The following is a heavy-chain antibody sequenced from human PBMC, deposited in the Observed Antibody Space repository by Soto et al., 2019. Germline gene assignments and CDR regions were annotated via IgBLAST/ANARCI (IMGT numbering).Heavy chain of an antibody. CDR2: MNHNSGNT. D-gene: IGHD3-22*01. V-gene: IGHV1-8*01. CDR1: GYTFTSYD. Sequence: QVQLVQSGAEVKKPGASVKVSCKASGYTFTSYDINWVRQATGQGLEWMGWMNHNSGNTGYAQKFQGRVTMTRNNSISTAYMELSSLRSEDTAVYYCAREMSNYDSSGYFSPWYYYGMDVWGQGTTVTVSS. J-gene: IGHJ6*02. CDR3: AREMSNYDSSGYFSPWYYYGMDV.